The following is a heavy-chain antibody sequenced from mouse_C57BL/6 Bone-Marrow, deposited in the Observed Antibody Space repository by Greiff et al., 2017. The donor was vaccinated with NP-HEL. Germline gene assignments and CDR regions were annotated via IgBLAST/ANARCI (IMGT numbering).Heavy chain of an antibody. CDR3: ARESIYYGNYERYYYYAMDY. CDR2: IHPNSGST. D-gene: IGHD2-1*01. CDR1: GYTFTSYW. Sequence: VQLQQSGAELVKPGASVKLSCKASGYTFTSYWMHWVKQRPGQGLEWIGMIHPNSGSTNYNEKFKSKATLTVDKSSSTAYMQLSSLTSEDSAVYYCARESIYYGNYERYYYYAMDYWGQGTSVTVSS. J-gene: IGHJ4*01. V-gene: IGHV1-64*01.